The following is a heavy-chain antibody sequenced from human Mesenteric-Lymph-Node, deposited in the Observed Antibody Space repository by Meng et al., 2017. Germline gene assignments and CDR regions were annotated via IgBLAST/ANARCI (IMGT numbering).Heavy chain of an antibody. CDR3: ARDSPGGYGYFDS. CDR1: GGSFSGYY. Sequence: LPQWRAGLLKPSETPSLTCAVYGGSFSGYYWSWIRQPPGKGLEWIGYIHYSGTTYYNPSLKSRIAISLDTSKTQFSLNLNSVTAADAAVYYCARDSPGGYGYFDSWGQGTLVTVSS. D-gene: IGHD5-12*01. V-gene: IGHV4-34*11. J-gene: IGHJ4*02. CDR2: IHYSGTT.